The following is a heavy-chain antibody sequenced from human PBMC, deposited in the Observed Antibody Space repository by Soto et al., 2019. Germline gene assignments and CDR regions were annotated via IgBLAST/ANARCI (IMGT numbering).Heavy chain of an antibody. J-gene: IGHJ6*03. CDR1: GYTFTSYG. V-gene: IGHV1-18*01. D-gene: IGHD6-6*01. CDR2: LSAYNGNT. CDR3: ARDGHSSSCYYYYYMDV. Sequence: ASVKVSCKASGYTFTSYGISWVRQAPGQGLEWMGWLSAYNGNTKYAQKLQGRVTMTTDKSTSTAYMELRRLRSDDTAVDYCARDGHSSSCYYYYYMDVWGKGTPVTVSS.